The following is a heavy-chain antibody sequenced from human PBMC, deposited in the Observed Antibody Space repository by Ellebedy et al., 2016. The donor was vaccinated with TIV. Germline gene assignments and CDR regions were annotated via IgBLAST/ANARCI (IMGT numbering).Heavy chain of an antibody. CDR2: IYYSGST. D-gene: IGHD3-16*01. CDR3: ARRGRITT. V-gene: IGHV4-39*01. CDR1: GGSISSSSYY. J-gene: IGHJ5*02. Sequence: SETLSLXXTVSGGSISSSSYYWDWIRQPPGKGLEWIGSIYYSGSTYYNPSLKSRVTISVDTSKNQFSLKLSSVTAADTAVYYCARRGRITTWGQGTLVTVSS.